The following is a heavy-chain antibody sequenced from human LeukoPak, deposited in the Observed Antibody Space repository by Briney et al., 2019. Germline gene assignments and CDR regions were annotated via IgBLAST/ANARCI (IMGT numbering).Heavy chain of an antibody. CDR2: IYTSGST. Sequence: SETLSLTCTVSGGSISSYYWSWIRQPAGKGLEWIGRIYTSGSTNYNPSLKSRVTMSVDTSKNQSSLKLSSVTAADTAVYYCARGPYRAVAALWAPYYFDYWGQGTLVTVSS. CDR1: GGSISSYY. D-gene: IGHD6-19*01. V-gene: IGHV4-4*07. CDR3: ARGPYRAVAALWAPYYFDY. J-gene: IGHJ4*02.